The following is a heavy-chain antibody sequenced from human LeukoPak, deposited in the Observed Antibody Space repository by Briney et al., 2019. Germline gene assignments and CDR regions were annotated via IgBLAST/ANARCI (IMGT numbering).Heavy chain of an antibody. Sequence: PSETLSLTCTVSGDSISSGTYYWGWIRQPPGKGLEWIGNIYYSGSAYYNPSLKSRVTISVDTSKNQFSLKLSSVTAADTAVYYCATRDLVGATRAFDYWGQGTLVTVSS. CDR1: GDSISSGTYY. CDR2: IYYSGSA. CDR3: ATRDLVGATRAFDY. D-gene: IGHD1-26*01. V-gene: IGHV4-39*01. J-gene: IGHJ4*02.